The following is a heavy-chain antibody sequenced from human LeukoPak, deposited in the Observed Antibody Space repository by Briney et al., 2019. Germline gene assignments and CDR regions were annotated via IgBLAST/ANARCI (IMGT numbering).Heavy chain of an antibody. CDR1: GGTLNSYP. Sequence: SVKVSCKPSGGTLNSYPIGWVRQAPGQGLEWMGRIIPVLGRVNYAQQFQGRVTISADISTTTVFLELISLRSEDTAVYYCASPVASADAGANWFDPWGQGTLVTVSS. J-gene: IGHJ5*02. V-gene: IGHV1-69*02. CDR2: IIPVLGRV. D-gene: IGHD2-2*01. CDR3: ASPVASADAGANWFDP.